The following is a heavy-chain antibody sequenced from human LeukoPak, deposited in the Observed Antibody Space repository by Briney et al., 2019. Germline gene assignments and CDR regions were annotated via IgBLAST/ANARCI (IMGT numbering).Heavy chain of an antibody. CDR1: GYTFTSYG. CDR3: ARDGPNDYGDPYYYYGMDV. D-gene: IGHD4-17*01. J-gene: IGHJ6*02. V-gene: IGHV1-2*04. CDR2: INPNSGGT. Sequence: GASVKVSCKASGYTFTSYGISWVRQAPGQGLEWMGWINPNSGGTNYAQKFQGWVTMTRDTSISTAYMELSRLRSDDTAVYYCARDGPNDYGDPYYYYGMDVWGQGTTVTVSS.